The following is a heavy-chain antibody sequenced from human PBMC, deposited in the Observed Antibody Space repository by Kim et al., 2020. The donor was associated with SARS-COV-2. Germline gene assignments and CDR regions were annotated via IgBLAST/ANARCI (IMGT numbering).Heavy chain of an antibody. CDR2: INPNSGGT. V-gene: IGHV1-2*02. CDR1: GYTFTGYY. D-gene: IGHD1-26*01. CDR3: ARVGSGSSPFDS. J-gene: IGHJ4*02. Sequence: SVKVSCKASGYTFTGYYMHWVRQAPGQGLEWMGWINPNSGGTNYAQKFQGRVSMTRDTSISTAYMELSSLRSDDTAVYFCARVGSGSSPFDSWGQGTLVTVSS.